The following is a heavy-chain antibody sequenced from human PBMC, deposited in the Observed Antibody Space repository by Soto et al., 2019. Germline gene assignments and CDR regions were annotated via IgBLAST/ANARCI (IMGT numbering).Heavy chain of an antibody. Sequence: EVQLVESGGALVQPGGSLRLSCAASGFTFSSYWMTWVRQAPGKGLEWVAIIKSDGSEIYYVDSVKGRFTISRDNAKDSLYLQMNSLRIEDTAIYYCARGIWQWHPASLYWGQGTLVTVSS. D-gene: IGHD6-19*01. CDR2: IKSDGSEI. CDR3: ARGIWQWHPASLY. V-gene: IGHV3-7*05. J-gene: IGHJ4*02. CDR1: GFTFSSYW.